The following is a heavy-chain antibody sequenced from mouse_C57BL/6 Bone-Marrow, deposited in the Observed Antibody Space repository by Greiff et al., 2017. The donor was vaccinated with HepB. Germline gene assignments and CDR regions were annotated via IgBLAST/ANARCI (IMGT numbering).Heavy chain of an antibody. CDR3: ARWGTTVVDLYSMDY. D-gene: IGHD1-1*01. Sequence: QVQLQQSGPELVKPGASVKISCKASGYAFSSSWMNWVKQRPGKGLEWIGRIYPGDGDTNYNGKFKGKATLTADKSSRTADMQLSSLTSEDSAVYFWARWGTTVVDLYSMDYWGQGTSVTVSS. J-gene: IGHJ4*01. CDR1: GYAFSSSW. V-gene: IGHV1-82*01. CDR2: IYPGDGDT.